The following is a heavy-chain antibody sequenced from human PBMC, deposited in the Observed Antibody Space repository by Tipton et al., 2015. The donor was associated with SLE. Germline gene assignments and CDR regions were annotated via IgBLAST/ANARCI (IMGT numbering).Heavy chain of an antibody. CDR2: IYYSGST. CDR3: ARVRVLVVAATYHYNYMDV. D-gene: IGHD2-15*01. Sequence: TLSLTCTVSGGSISSSSYYWGWIRQPPGKGLEWIGSIYYSGSTYYNPSLKSRVTISVDTSKNQFSLKLSSVTAADTAVYYCARVRVLVVAATYHYNYMDVWGKGTTVTVSS. V-gene: IGHV4-39*07. CDR1: GGSISSSSYY. J-gene: IGHJ6*03.